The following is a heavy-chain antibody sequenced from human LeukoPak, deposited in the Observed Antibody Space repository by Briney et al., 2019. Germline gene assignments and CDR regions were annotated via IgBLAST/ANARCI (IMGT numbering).Heavy chain of an antibody. CDR3: ARGIVVVPADRPDAFDI. J-gene: IGHJ3*02. D-gene: IGHD2-2*01. CDR2: IYYSGST. Sequence: SETLSLTCTVSGGSISSYYWSWIRQPPGKGLEWIGYIYYSGSTNYNPSLKSRVTISVDTSKNQFSLKLSSVTAADTAVYYCARGIVVVPADRPDAFDIWGQGTMVTVSS. V-gene: IGHV4-59*01. CDR1: GGSISSYY.